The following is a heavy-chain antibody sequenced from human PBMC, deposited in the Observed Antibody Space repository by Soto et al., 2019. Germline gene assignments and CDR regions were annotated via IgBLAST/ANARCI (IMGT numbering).Heavy chain of an antibody. CDR2: IYYSGST. D-gene: IGHD6-19*01. J-gene: IGHJ6*02. CDR3: ARDFTDSSGPTLGMHV. Sequence: QVQLQESGPGLVKPSQTLSLTCTVSGGSISSGGYYWSWIRQHPGKGLEWIGYIYYSGSTYYNPSLKSRVTISVDTSKNRFSLKLRSVTAADTAVYYCARDFTDSSGPTLGMHVWAQGTTFTVSS. CDR1: GGSISSGGYY. V-gene: IGHV4-31*03.